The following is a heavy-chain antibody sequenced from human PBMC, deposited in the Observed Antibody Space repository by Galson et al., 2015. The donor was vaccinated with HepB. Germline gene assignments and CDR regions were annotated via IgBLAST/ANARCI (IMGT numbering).Heavy chain of an antibody. V-gene: IGHV4-31*03. D-gene: IGHD1-26*01. CDR3: ARTPSTGSYPQFDY. CDR2: IYYSGNT. J-gene: IGHJ4*02. CDR1: GGSITSGGYY. Sequence: LTCTVSGGSITSGGYYWSWIRQHPGKGLEWIGYIYYSGNTYYNPSLKSRVTISINTSKNLFSLKLSSVTAADTAVYYCARTPSTGSYPQFDYWGQGTLVTVSS.